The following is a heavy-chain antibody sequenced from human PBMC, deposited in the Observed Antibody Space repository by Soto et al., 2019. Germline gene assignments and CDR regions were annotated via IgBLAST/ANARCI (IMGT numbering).Heavy chain of an antibody. CDR1: GDTFTGYY. V-gene: IGHV1-2*02. CDR2: INPNSGGT. J-gene: IGHJ4*02. CDR3: ANGIAARYWFDD. Sequence: ASVKVSCKASGDTFTGYYMHWVRQAPGQGLEWMGWINPNSGGTNYAQKFQGRVTMTRDTSISTAYMELSRLRSDDTAVYYCANGIAARYWFDDWGQGTLVTVSS. D-gene: IGHD6-6*01.